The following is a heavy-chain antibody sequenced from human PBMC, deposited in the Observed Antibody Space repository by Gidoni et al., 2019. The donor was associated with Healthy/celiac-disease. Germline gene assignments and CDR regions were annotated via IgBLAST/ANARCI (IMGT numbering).Heavy chain of an antibody. J-gene: IGHJ6*02. CDR2: ISSSGSTI. V-gene: IGHV3-11*01. Sequence: QVQLVESGGCLVKPGGSLRLSCAASGSTSADYYLSWIRQAPGKGLEWVSYISSSGSTIYDADSVKGRFTISRDNAKNSLYLQMNSLRAEDTAVYYCARASANRGAYYYYGMDVWGQGTTVTVSS. D-gene: IGHD6-25*01. CDR1: GSTSADYY. CDR3: ARASANRGAYYYYGMDV.